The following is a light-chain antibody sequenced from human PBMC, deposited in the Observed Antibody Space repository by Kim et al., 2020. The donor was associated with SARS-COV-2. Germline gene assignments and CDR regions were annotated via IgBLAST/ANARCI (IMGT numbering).Light chain of an antibody. V-gene: IGLV2-8*01. Sequence: QSALTQPPSASGSPGQSVTISCTGTSSDVGGYNYVSWYQQHPGKAPKLMIYEVSKRPSGVPDRFSGPKSGNTASLTVSGLQAEDEADYYCSSYAGSNNGRVFGGGTQLTVL. CDR1: SSDVGGYNY. J-gene: IGLJ3*02. CDR2: EVS. CDR3: SSYAGSNNGRV.